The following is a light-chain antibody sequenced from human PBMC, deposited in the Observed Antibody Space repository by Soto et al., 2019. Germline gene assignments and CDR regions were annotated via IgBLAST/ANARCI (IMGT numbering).Light chain of an antibody. V-gene: IGKV3-20*01. CDR1: QSVSSSY. Sequence: EIVLTQSPGTLSLSPGERATLSCRASQSVSSSYLAWYQQKPGQAPRLLIYGASSRATGIPDRISGSGSGTDFTLTISRLEPEDFAVYYCQQYGDSPTFGGGTKV. CDR3: QQYGDSPT. CDR2: GAS. J-gene: IGKJ4*01.